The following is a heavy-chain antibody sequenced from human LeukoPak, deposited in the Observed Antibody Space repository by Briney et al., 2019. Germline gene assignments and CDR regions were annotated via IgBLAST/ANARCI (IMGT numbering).Heavy chain of an antibody. J-gene: IGHJ4*02. D-gene: IGHD2-8*01. V-gene: IGHV4-34*01. Sequence: SETLSLTCGDYGKSFDGYYWTWIRQSPGKGLEWIGEISHSGSTNYNPSLKSRVTISADTSKKQFSLKLTSVTAEDTGVYYCARQNCVNAACPVDSWGQGTLVTVSS. CDR1: GKSFDGYY. CDR2: ISHSGST. CDR3: ARQNCVNAACPVDS.